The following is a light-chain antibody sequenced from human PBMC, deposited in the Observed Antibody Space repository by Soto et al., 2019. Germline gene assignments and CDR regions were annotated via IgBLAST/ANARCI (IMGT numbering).Light chain of an antibody. CDR1: SSDFGTYNV. J-gene: IGLJ1*01. CDR2: QVT. V-gene: IGLV2-23*02. CDR3: SSYAGTNNFL. Sequence: QSVLTQPASVSGSPGHSITISCTGTSSDFGTYNVVSWYQQRPGEAPKLMIYQVTKRPSGVSNRFSGSKSGNTASLTISGLQAEEEAHYYCSSYAGTNNFLFGTGTKVTVL.